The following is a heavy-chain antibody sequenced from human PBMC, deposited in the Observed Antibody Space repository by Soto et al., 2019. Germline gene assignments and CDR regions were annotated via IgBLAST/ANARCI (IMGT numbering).Heavy chain of an antibody. D-gene: IGHD4-17*01. V-gene: IGHV3-7*01. J-gene: IGHJ1*01. CDR1: GFTFSLYW. Sequence: GGSLRLSCVASGFTFSLYWMTWVRQAPGKGLEWVANIKQDESEKYYVDSVKGRFTISRDNAKNSLFLQMNSLRVEDPAVYYCAYGADGPLYFQHWGQGALVTVSS. CDR3: AYGADGPLYFQH. CDR2: IKQDESEK.